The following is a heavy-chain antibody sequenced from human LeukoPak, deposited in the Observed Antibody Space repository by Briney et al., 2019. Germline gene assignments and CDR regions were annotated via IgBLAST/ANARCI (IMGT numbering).Heavy chain of an antibody. CDR1: GFTVSSNY. D-gene: IGHD5-18*01. V-gene: IGHV3-53*01. CDR2: IYSGGST. Sequence: PGGSLRLSCAASGFTVSSNYMSWVRQAPGKGLEWVSVIYSGGSTYYADSVKGRFTISRDNSKNTLYLQMNSLRAEDTAVYYCARSREYSYGFDYWGQGTLVTVPS. J-gene: IGHJ4*02. CDR3: ARSREYSYGFDY.